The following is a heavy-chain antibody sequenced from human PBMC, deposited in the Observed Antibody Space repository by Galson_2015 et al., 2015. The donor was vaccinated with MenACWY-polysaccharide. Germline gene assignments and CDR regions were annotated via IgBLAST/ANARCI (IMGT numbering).Heavy chain of an antibody. D-gene: IGHD5-24*01. CDR1: GFTFGSYA. CDR2: IDGSGLTT. J-gene: IGHJ3*01. Sequence: SLRLSCAASGFTFGSYAMGWVRQAPGKGLEWVSSIDGSGLTTFYAESAKGRFTISRDNAQNILSLQMNSLRADDTARYFCAKVTEMASSRRPFDVWGQGTMVTVSS. CDR3: AKVTEMASSRRPFDV. V-gene: IGHV3-23*01.